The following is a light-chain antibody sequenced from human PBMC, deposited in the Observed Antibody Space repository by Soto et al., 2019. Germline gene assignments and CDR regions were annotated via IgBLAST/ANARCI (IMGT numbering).Light chain of an antibody. CDR1: SSDAGAYNY. J-gene: IGLJ2*01. V-gene: IGLV2-14*03. Sequence: QPVLTQPASVSGSPGQSITISCSGTSSDAGAYNYVSWYQHHPGKAPKLVIYDVNNRPSGVSHRFSGSKSGNTASLTISGLQAEDEADYYCSSFISSSTLEVFGGGTKLTVL. CDR2: DVN. CDR3: SSFISSSTLEV.